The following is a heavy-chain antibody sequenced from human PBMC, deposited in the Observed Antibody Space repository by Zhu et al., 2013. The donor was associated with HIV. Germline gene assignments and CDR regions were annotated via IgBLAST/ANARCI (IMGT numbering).Heavy chain of an antibody. CDR3: ARRWNYGGDYYYYMDV. J-gene: IGHJ6*03. CDR2: IVVGSGNT. V-gene: IGHV1-58*01. D-gene: IGHD1-7*01. Sequence: QMQLVQSGPEVKKPGTSVKVSCKASGFTFSNSAVQWVRQARGQRLEWIGWIVVGSGNTKYAQQFHERVTITRDMSTSTAYMELSSLRSDDTAVYYCARRWNYGGDYYYYMDVWGKGTTVTVSS. CDR1: GFTFSNSA.